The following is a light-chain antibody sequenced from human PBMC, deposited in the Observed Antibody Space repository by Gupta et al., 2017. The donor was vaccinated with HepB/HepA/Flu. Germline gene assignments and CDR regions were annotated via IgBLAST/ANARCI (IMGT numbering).Light chain of an antibody. CDR3: QSYDSSLSGSYV. CDR1: SSNIGAGYD. J-gene: IGLJ1*01. V-gene: IGLV1-40*01. Sequence: QSVLTQPPSVSGAPGQRVTISCTGSSSNIGAGYDVHWYQQLPGTAPKLLIYGNSNRPSGGPDRVSGSKSGTSASLAITGLQAEDEADYYCQSYDSSLSGSYVFGTGTKVTVL. CDR2: GNS.